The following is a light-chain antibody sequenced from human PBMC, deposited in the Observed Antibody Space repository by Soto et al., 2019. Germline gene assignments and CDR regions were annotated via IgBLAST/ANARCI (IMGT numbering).Light chain of an antibody. Sequence: QSALTQPASVSGSPGQSITISCTGTSSDVGNYDYVSWYQHHPGKVPKLMIYDVSNRPSGVSNRFSGSKSGNTASLTISGRQAEDEADYYWISFTTRATYVFGTGTKVTVL. V-gene: IGLV2-14*03. CDR3: ISFTTRATYV. CDR1: SSDVGNYDY. CDR2: DVS. J-gene: IGLJ1*01.